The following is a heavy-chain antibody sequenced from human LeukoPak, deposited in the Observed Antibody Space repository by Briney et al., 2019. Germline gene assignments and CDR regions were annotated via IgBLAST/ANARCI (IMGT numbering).Heavy chain of an antibody. Sequence: GGSLRLSCAASGFTFSSYAMSWVRQAPGKGLEWVSAISGSGGTTYYADSVKGRFTISRDNSKNTLYLQMNSLRAGDTAVYYCARQGGMATSRFGYWGQGTLVTVSS. CDR2: ISGSGGTT. V-gene: IGHV3-23*01. CDR3: ARQGGMATSRFGY. CDR1: GFTFSSYA. D-gene: IGHD5-24*01. J-gene: IGHJ4*02.